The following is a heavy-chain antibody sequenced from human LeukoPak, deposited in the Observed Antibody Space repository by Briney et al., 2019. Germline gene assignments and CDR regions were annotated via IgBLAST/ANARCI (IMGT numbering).Heavy chain of an antibody. J-gene: IGHJ4*02. CDR1: GYTFTSYD. CDR3: AREASGYYGSGSYSSFDY. CDR2: MNPNSGNT. Sequence: ASVKVSCKASGYTFTSYDINWVRQATGQGLEWMGWMNPNSGNTGYAQKFQGRVTITRNTSISTAYMELSSLRSEDTAVYYCAREASGYYGSGSYSSFDYWGQGTLVTVSS. V-gene: IGHV1-8*03. D-gene: IGHD3-10*01.